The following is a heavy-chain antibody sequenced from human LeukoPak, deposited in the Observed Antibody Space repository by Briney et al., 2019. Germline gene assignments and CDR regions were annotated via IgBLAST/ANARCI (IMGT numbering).Heavy chain of an antibody. CDR3: AREFADS. CDR2: ISSTSSHK. J-gene: IGHJ4*02. Sequence: GGSLRLSCAASGFTFSSYRMNWVRQAPGKGLEWVSSISSTSSHKYYTDSVKGRFTVSRDNAKDSLYLQMTSLRAEDTAVYYCAREFADSWGQGTLVIVSS. V-gene: IGHV3-21*01. CDR1: GFTFSSYR.